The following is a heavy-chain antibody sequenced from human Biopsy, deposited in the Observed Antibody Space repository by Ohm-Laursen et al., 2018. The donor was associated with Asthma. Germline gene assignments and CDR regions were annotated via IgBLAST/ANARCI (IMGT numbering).Heavy chain of an antibody. Sequence: GASVKVSCKASGYTFTSYYMHWVRQAPGQGLEWMGIINPSGGSTSYAQKFQGRVTMTRDTSTSTVYMELSSLRKEDTAVYYCARGGYYGDRRHHNGLDVWGQGTTVTVSS. J-gene: IGHJ6*02. CDR1: GYTFTSYY. CDR2: INPSGGST. V-gene: IGHV1-46*01. CDR3: ARGGYYGDRRHHNGLDV. D-gene: IGHD4-17*01.